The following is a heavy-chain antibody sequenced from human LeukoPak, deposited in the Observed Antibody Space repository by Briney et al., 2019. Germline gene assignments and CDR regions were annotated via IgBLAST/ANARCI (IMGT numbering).Heavy chain of an antibody. CDR3: ARVYCSSTSCSRFQAYYFDH. D-gene: IGHD2-2*01. Sequence: GESLKISCKGSGYSFTSYWIGWVRQMPGKGLEWMGIIYPGDSDTRYSPSFQGQVTISADKSISTAYLQWSSLKASDTAMYYCARVYCSSTSCSRFQAYYFDHWGQGTLVTVSS. V-gene: IGHV5-51*01. CDR2: IYPGDSDT. J-gene: IGHJ4*02. CDR1: GYSFTSYW.